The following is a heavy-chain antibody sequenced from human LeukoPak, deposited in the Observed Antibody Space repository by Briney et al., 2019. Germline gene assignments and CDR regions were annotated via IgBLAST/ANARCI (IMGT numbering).Heavy chain of an antibody. J-gene: IGHJ3*02. Sequence: SETLSLTCAVYGGSFSGYYWSWIRQPPGKGLEWIGEINHSGSTKYNPSLKSRVTISVDTSKNQFSLKLSSVTAADAAVYYCASNLGIGDSSGYYAFDIWGQGTMVTVSS. CDR1: GGSFSGYY. D-gene: IGHD3-22*01. V-gene: IGHV4-34*01. CDR3: ASNLGIGDSSGYYAFDI. CDR2: INHSGST.